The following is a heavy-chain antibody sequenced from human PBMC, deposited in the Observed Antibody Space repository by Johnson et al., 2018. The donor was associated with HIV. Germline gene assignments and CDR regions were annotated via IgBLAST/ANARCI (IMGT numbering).Heavy chain of an antibody. CDR2: ISYDGSNK. CDR1: GFTFSSYA. Sequence: QVQLVESGGGVVQPGRSLRLSCAASGFTFSSYAMHWVRQAPGKGLEWVAVISYDGSNKYYADSVKGRFTISRDNSKNTLYLQMNSLRAEDTAVYYCARTRHYYEAFDIWCQGTMVTVSS. D-gene: IGHD3-10*01. CDR3: ARTRHYYEAFDI. V-gene: IGHV3-30-3*01. J-gene: IGHJ3*02.